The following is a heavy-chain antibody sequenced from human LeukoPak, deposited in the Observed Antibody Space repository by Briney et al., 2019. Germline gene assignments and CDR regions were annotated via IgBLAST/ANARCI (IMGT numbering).Heavy chain of an antibody. CDR3: AKEGSNGGHYFDY. J-gene: IGHJ4*02. CDR1: GFTFSSYW. Sequence: GGSLRLSCAASGFTFSSYWMHWVRQAPGKGLEWVSGITWKSGSIGYADSVKGRFTISRDNAKDSLYLQMNSLRAEDTALYYCAKEGSNGGHYFDYWGQGTLVTVSS. V-gene: IGHV3-9*01. CDR2: ITWKSGSI. D-gene: IGHD2-8*01.